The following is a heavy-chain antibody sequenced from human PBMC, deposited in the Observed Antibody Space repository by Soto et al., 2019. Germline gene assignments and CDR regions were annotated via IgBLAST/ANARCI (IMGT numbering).Heavy chain of an antibody. D-gene: IGHD5-12*01. CDR3: ASGVATDWGPS. Sequence: QVQLVQSGAEVKKPGASVKVSCKASGYTFASYDINWVRQATGRGLEWMGWMNPNSGNTGYAQKFQGRVTMTRNTSISTAHMELSSLTSEDTAVYYCASGVATDWGPSWGQGTLVTVSS. CDR2: MNPNSGNT. CDR1: GYTFASYD. V-gene: IGHV1-8*01. J-gene: IGHJ4*02.